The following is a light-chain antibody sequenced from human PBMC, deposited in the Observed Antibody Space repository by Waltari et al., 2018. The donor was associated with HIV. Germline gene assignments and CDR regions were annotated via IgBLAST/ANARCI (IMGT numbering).Light chain of an antibody. CDR1: QSIRTS. Sequence: DTVLTQPPATLSMSPGARATLSCRASQSIRTSLAGYQQKPGQAPRLLIYEASRRATGIPARFSGSGSGTDFTLTISSLEPEDFALYCWQQRYTGLTFGGGTKVE. CDR3: QQRYTGLT. CDR2: EAS. V-gene: IGKV3-11*01. J-gene: IGKJ4*01.